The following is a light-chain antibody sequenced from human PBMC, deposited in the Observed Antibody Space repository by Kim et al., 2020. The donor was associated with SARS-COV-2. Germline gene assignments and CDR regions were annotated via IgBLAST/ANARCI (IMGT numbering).Light chain of an antibody. CDR2: QDS. V-gene: IGLV3-1*01. J-gene: IGLJ1*01. Sequence: PGQTASITCSGDKLGEKYACWYQQKPGQSPVLVIYQDSKRPSGIPERFSGSNSGNTATLTISGTQAMDEADYYCQAWDNSSYVFGTGTKVTVL. CDR1: KLGEKY. CDR3: QAWDNSSYV.